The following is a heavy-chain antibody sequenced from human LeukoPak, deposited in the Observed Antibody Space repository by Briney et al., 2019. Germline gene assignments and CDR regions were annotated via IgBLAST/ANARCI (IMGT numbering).Heavy chain of an antibody. CDR3: ARGPITYYYYMDV. CDR2: ISSSSSYI. J-gene: IGHJ6*03. CDR1: GFTFSSYE. Sequence: GGSLRLSCAASGFTFSSYEMNWVRQAPGKGLEWVSSISSSSSYIYYADSVKGRFTISRDNAKNSLYLQMNSLRAEDTAVYYCARGPITYYYYMDVWGKGTTVTISS. D-gene: IGHD5-12*01. V-gene: IGHV3-21*01.